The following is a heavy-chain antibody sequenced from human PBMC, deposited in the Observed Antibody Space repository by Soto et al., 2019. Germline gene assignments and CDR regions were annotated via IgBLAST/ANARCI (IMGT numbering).Heavy chain of an antibody. V-gene: IGHV4-31*03. CDR1: GCSISSGGYY. Sequence: QVQLQESGPGLVKPSQTLSLTCTVSGCSISSGGYYWSWIRQHPGKGLGWIGYIDYRGSAYYNPSRKRRATISVDPSKDQLCLILSSVTAADTAVYYCARAYGTGSLDVWGQGTTVTVSS. J-gene: IGHJ6*02. CDR2: IDYRGSA. CDR3: ARAYGTGSLDV. D-gene: IGHD3-10*01.